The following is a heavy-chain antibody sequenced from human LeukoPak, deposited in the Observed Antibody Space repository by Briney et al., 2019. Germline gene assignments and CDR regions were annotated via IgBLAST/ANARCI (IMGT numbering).Heavy chain of an antibody. V-gene: IGHV4-61*01. J-gene: IGHJ4*02. CDR1: GASVSSGSDY. Sequence: SETLSLTCTVSGASVSSGSDYWSWIRQPPGKGLEWIGYIFYTGSTNYNPSVESRVSISRDLSKNQFSLKLSSVTAADTAVYYCAREEAARSFDYWGQGTLVTVSS. CDR2: IFYTGST. D-gene: IGHD6-6*01. CDR3: AREEAARSFDY.